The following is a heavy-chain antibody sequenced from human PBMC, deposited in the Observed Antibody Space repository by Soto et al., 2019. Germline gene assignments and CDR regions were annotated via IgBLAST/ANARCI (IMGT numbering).Heavy chain of an antibody. V-gene: IGHV1-2*04. CDR3: ARDCSSTSCLDAFDI. J-gene: IGHJ3*02. CDR1: GYTFTGYY. CDR2: INPNSGGT. Sequence: ASVKVSCKASGYTFTGYYMHWVLQAPGQGLEWMGWINPNSGGTNYAQKFQGWVTMTRDTSISTAYMELSRLRSDDTAVYYCARDCSSTSCLDAFDIWGQGTMVTVSS. D-gene: IGHD2-2*01.